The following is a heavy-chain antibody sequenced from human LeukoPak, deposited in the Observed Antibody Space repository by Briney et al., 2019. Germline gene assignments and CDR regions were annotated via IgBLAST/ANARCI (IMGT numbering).Heavy chain of an antibody. J-gene: IGHJ4*02. CDR1: GFTFSSYA. D-gene: IGHD5-18*01. Sequence: LAGGSLRLSCAASGFTFSSYAMHWVRQAPGKGLEWAAVISYDGSNKFYADSVKGRFTISRDNSKNTLFLQMNSLRAEDTAVYYCARDRSQREYSYGPDGEWGQGTLVSVSS. V-gene: IGHV3-30*01. CDR3: ARDRSQREYSYGPDGE. CDR2: ISYDGSNK.